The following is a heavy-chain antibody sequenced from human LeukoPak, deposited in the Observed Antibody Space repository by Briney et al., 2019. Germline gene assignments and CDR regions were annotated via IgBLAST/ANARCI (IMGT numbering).Heavy chain of an antibody. Sequence: GSLRLSCAASGFTFSAYPMNWVRQAPGKGLEWISHIRDSGSTDYADSVKGRFTISRDNAKSSLYLQLNSLRAEDTAVYYCAREDGGYFDYWGQGTLVTVSS. D-gene: IGHD3-16*01. V-gene: IGHV3-69-1*01. CDR3: AREDGGYFDY. CDR2: IRDSGST. CDR1: GFTFSAYP. J-gene: IGHJ4*02.